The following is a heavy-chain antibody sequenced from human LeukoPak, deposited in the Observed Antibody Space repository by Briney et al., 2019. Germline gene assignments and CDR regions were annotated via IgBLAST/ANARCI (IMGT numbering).Heavy chain of an antibody. CDR1: GGSISSSSHY. CDR3: ARGGVEVGKFDY. J-gene: IGHJ4*02. Sequence: SETLSLTCTVSGGSISSSSHYWGWIRQPPGKGLEWIGSIYYSGSTYYNPSLKSRVTISVDTSKNQFSLKLSSVTAADTAVYYCARGGVEVGKFDYWGQGTLVTVSS. CDR2: IYYSGST. D-gene: IGHD2-15*01. V-gene: IGHV4-39*07.